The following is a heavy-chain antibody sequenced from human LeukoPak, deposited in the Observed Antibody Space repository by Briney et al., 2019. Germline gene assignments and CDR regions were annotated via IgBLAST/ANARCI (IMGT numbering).Heavy chain of an antibody. D-gene: IGHD1-14*01. CDR3: ARGPHDF. V-gene: IGHV3-21*01. J-gene: IGHJ4*02. CDR1: RFPFSSYT. Sequence: PGGSLRLSCAASRFPFSSYTMNWVRQAPGKGLGWVSSISSSSSYIYYADSVRGRFTISRDNAKNSLYLQTNSLRVEDTAVYFCARGPHDFWGQGTLVTVSS. CDR2: ISSSSSYI.